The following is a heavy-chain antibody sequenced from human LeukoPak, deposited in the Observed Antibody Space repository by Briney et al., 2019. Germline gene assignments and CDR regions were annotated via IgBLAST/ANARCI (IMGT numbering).Heavy chain of an antibody. CDR2: ISGSGDST. Sequence: GGSLRLSCAASGFTFRSYAMNWVRQAPGKGLEWVSIISGSGDSTYYSDSVKDRFTISRDNSKNTLYLQMNSLRAEDTAVYYCAKVVYDFWSGYDYWGQGALVTVSS. J-gene: IGHJ4*02. D-gene: IGHD3-3*01. CDR3: AKVVYDFWSGYDY. CDR1: GFTFRSYA. V-gene: IGHV3-23*01.